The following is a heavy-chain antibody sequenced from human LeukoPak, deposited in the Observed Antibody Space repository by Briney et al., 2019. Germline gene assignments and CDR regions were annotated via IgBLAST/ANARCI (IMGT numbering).Heavy chain of an antibody. V-gene: IGHV3-21*01. CDR2: ISSSSSYI. CDR3: AEFGGWYGEDGY. Sequence: PGGSLRLSCAASGFTFSSYSMNWVRQAPGKGLESVSSISSSSSYIYYADSVKGRLTISRDNAKNSLYLQMNSLRAEDTAVYYCAEFGGWYGEDGYWGQGTLVTVSS. CDR1: GFTFSSYS. J-gene: IGHJ4*02. D-gene: IGHD6-19*01.